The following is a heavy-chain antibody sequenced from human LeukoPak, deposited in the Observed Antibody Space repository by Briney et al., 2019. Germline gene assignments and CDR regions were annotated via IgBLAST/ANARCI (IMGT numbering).Heavy chain of an antibody. CDR2: IYDIAIT. Sequence: SETLSLTCTVSGGSISSYYWSWIRQPPGKGLEWIGYIYDIAITYQNPSLRSRLTISVDTSQNQFSLKLSSVTAADTAVYYCARQVGRGTQIYYMDVWGKGTTVTVSS. D-gene: IGHD3-16*01. CDR3: ARQVGRGTQIYYMDV. V-gene: IGHV4-59*08. J-gene: IGHJ6*03. CDR1: GGSISSYY.